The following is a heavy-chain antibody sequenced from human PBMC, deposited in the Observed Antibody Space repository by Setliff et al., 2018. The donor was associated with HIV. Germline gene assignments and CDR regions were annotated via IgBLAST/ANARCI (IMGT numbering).Heavy chain of an antibody. V-gene: IGHV4-4*07. Sequence: SETLSLTCIVSGDSISTYYWSWIRQPAGKELEWIGRIYGTGSTTYNPSLESRVTMSVDRSNNQFSLELTSVTAADTAVYYCARDWPLEYWGQGTLVTVSS. CDR2: IYGTGST. CDR1: GDSISTYY. CDR3: ARDWPLEY. D-gene: IGHD1-1*01. J-gene: IGHJ4*02.